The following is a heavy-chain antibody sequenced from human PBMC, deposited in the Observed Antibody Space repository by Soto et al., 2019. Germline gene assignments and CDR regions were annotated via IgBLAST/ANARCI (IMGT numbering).Heavy chain of an antibody. CDR1: GFTFSDYY. J-gene: IGHJ4*02. Sequence: QVQLVESGGGLVKPGGSLRLSCAASGFTFSDYYMSWIRQAPGKGLEWVSYISSRISTIFYADSVKGRFTISRDNVKNSLYLQMNRLRAEDTAVYYCASGTNGAFFVYWGQGILVTVSS. CDR2: ISSRISTI. D-gene: IGHD2-8*01. V-gene: IGHV3-11*01. CDR3: ASGTNGAFFVY.